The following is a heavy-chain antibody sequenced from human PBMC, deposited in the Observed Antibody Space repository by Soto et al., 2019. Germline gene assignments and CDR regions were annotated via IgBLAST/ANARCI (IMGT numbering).Heavy chain of an antibody. CDR1: GGTFSSYR. CDR2: IVPIYRTA. V-gene: IGHV1-69*13. CDR3: ARDRMYYDFWSGYSGAFDI. J-gene: IGHJ3*02. D-gene: IGHD3-3*01. Sequence: GASVKVSCRASGGTFSSYRINWVRQAPGQGLEWVGGIVPIYRTADYAQKFQGRVTITADESARTSYMELRSLKSQDTAVYYCARDRMYYDFWSGYSGAFDIWGQGTMVTVSS.